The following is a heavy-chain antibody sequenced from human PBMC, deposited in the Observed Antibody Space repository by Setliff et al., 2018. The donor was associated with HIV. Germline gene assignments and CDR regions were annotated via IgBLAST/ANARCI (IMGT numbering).Heavy chain of an antibody. CDR1: GGSIVSSSYY. CDR3: ARQGLTMNRGIPAPILYYFDY. CDR2: MYYRGTT. V-gene: IGHV4-39*01. D-gene: IGHD3-10*01. J-gene: IGHJ4*02. Sequence: ETLSLTCTVSGGSIVSSSYYWGWIRQPPGKGLEWIGTMYYRGTTYNNPSLKSRVTFSADTSKNQFSLNLNSVTATDTAVYYCARQGLTMNRGIPAPILYYFDYWGPGILVTVSS.